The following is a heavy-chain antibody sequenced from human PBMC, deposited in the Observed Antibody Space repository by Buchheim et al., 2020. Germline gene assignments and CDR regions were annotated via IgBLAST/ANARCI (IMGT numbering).Heavy chain of an antibody. CDR1: GISFRSSD. CDR3: ASGDANFDH. D-gene: IGHD2-8*01. Sequence: EVQVVESGGGLVQPGGSLRLSCAASGISFRSSDMNWVRQAPGKGLEWVSYISSGSSTIYYADSVKGRFTISRDNAKSPLLLQMNSLRVEDTAVYYCASGDANFDHWGQGTL. J-gene: IGHJ4*02. V-gene: IGHV3-48*01. CDR2: ISSGSSTI.